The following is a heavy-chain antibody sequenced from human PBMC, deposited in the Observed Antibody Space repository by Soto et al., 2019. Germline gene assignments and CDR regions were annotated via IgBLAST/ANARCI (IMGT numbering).Heavy chain of an antibody. Sequence: ASVKVSCKASGYTFTSYYMHWVRQAPGQGLEWMGIINPSGGSTSYAQKFQGRVTMTRDTSTSTVYMELSSLRSEDTAVYYCARDIVADTIVVVVAATRYYYYGMDVWGQGTTVTVS. CDR3: ARDIVADTIVVVVAATRYYYYGMDV. V-gene: IGHV1-46*01. CDR2: INPSGGST. CDR1: GYTFTSYY. J-gene: IGHJ6*02. D-gene: IGHD2-15*01.